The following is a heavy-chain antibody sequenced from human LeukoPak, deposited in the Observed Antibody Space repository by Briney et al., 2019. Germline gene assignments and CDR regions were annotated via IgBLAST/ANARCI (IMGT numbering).Heavy chain of an antibody. CDR1: GYTLTGYY. J-gene: IGHJ6*02. CDR2: INPNSGDT. D-gene: IGHD5-12*01. CDR3: ARAYEYYYYYGMDV. V-gene: IGHV1-2*02. Sequence: GASVKVSCKASGYTLTGYYMHWVRQAPGQGLEWMGWINPNSGDTHYAQNFQGRVTLTRDTSISTAYMELSSLRSEDTAVYYCARAYEYYYYYGMDVWGQGTTVTVSS.